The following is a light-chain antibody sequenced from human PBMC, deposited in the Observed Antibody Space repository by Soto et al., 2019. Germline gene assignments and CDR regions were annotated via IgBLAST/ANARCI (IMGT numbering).Light chain of an antibody. Sequence: DIQMTQSPSTLSASVGDRVTITCRASQSISSWLAWYQQKPGKAPKLLIYDASSLESGVPSRFSGSGSGKEFTLTISSLQPDDFATYYCQQYNSYSQTFGQGTQV. CDR3: QQYNSYSQT. J-gene: IGKJ1*01. CDR1: QSISSW. V-gene: IGKV1-5*01. CDR2: DAS.